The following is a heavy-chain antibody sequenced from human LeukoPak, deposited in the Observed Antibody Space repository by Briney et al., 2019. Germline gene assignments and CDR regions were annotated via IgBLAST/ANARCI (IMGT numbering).Heavy chain of an antibody. J-gene: IGHJ6*03. CDR2: IYISGNT. V-gene: IGHV3-66*03. CDR3: ARDHMRGYIFMDV. D-gene: IGHD3-3*01. Sequence: GGSLRLSCAASGFTLTTNHMTWVRQAPGKGLEWVSVIYISGNTYYTDSVKGRFTISRDNSKNTLYLQMNSLRPEDTAVYYCARDHMRGYIFMDVWGKGTTVTVSS. CDR1: GFTLTTNH.